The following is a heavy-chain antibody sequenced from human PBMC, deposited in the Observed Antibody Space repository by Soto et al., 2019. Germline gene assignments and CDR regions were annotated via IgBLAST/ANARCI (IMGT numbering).Heavy chain of an antibody. Sequence: QVQLVQSGAEVKKPGSSVKVSCKASGGTFSSYAISWVRQAPGQGLEWMGGIIPIFGTANNAQKFQGRVTLTAEASTSTAYMELSSLRSEDTAVYYCATDPNLAAAGTFAYFYYGMDVWGQGTTVTVSS. CDR1: GGTFSSYA. CDR2: IIPIFGTA. CDR3: ATDPNLAAAGTFAYFYYGMDV. J-gene: IGHJ6*02. V-gene: IGHV1-69*01. D-gene: IGHD6-13*01.